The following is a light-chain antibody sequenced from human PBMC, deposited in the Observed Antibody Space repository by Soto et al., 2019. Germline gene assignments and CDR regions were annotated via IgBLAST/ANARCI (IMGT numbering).Light chain of an antibody. CDR2: GNS. CDR3: QSYDSSLSGYV. CDR1: SSNIGAGYD. V-gene: IGLV1-40*01. Sequence: QSVLTQPPSVSGAPGQRVTISSTGSSSNIGAGYDVHWYQQLPGTAPKLLIYGNSNRPSGVPDRFSGSKSGTSASLAITGLQAEDEADYYCQSYDSSLSGYVFGTGTKVTLL. J-gene: IGLJ1*01.